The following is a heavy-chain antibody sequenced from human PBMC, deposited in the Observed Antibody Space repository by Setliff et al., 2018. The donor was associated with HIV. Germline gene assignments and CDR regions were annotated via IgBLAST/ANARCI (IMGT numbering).Heavy chain of an antibody. CDR3: SRGPTIRGSFTGVVYTAPLPSFDT. J-gene: IGHJ4*02. V-gene: IGHV4-34*01. CDR1: GGSFSGFS. Sequence: LSLTCTVYGGSFSGFSWNWIRQPPGKGLEWIGDINNYGVTLYTSSLAGRVTISVDTSKNQFSLTLKSLTVADTALYFCSRGPTIRGSFTGVVYTAPLPSFDTWSQGSLVTVSS. D-gene: IGHD3-3*01. CDR2: INNYGVT.